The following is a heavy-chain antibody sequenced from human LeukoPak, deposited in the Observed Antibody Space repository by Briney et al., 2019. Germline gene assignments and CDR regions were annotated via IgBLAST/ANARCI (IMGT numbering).Heavy chain of an antibody. CDR1: GGSISNYY. J-gene: IGHJ4*02. Sequence: SETLSLTCTVSGGSISNYYWSWIRQPAGKGLEWIGRMFTGGSTNFNPSLRSRATLSTDTSNNQFSLTLTSVPAADTAMYYCARAPPDYGDPYYFDLWGPGTLVTVSS. D-gene: IGHD4-17*01. V-gene: IGHV4-4*07. CDR2: MFTGGST. CDR3: ARAPPDYGDPYYFDL.